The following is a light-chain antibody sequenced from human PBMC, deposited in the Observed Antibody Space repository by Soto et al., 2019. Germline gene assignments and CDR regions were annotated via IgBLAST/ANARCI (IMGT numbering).Light chain of an antibody. CDR2: EIS. CDR3: QQSSHSPLP. J-gene: IGKJ4*01. Sequence: EIVLTKSPGILSLSPGERATLSCRASQNVDNNYLAWFQQKPGQAPRLLIYEISGRATGVPYRFAGTGSGTDFTLTISRLEPEDFAVYYCQQSSHSPLPFGGGTRVEMK. CDR1: QNVDNNY. V-gene: IGKV3-20*01.